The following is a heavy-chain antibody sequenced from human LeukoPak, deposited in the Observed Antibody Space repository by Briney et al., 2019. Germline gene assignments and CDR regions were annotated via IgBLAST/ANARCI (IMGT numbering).Heavy chain of an antibody. J-gene: IGHJ4*02. D-gene: IGHD3-10*01. CDR3: ARDIGALGDY. CDR1: GYSISSGYY. V-gene: IGHV4-61*02. CDR2: IYTSGST. Sequence: SETLSLTCTVSGYSISSGYYWSWIRQPAGKGLEWIGRIYTSGSTNYNPSLKSRVTISVDTSKNQFSLKLSSVTAADTAVYYCARDIGALGDYWGQGTLVTVSS.